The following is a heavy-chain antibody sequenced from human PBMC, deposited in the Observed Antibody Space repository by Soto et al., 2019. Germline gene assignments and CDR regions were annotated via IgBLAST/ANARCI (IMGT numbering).Heavy chain of an antibody. Sequence: QVQLVESGGVVVQPGRSLRLSCAASGFTFSSYAMHWVRQAPGKGLEWVAVISDDGTNKDYADSVKGRFTISRDKSKSTLDLQMDSLRPEDTAVYYCSRDGSYYDVLTEHYFDVWGQGTLVSVSA. CDR3: SRDGSYYDVLTEHYFDV. CDR1: GFTFSSYA. CDR2: ISDDGTNK. V-gene: IGHV3-30*04. J-gene: IGHJ4*02. D-gene: IGHD3-9*01.